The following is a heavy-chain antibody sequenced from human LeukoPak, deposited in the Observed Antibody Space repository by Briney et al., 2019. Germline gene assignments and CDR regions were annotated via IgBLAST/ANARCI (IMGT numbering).Heavy chain of an antibody. Sequence: ASVKVSSKASGYTFTSYYMHWVRQAPGQGLEWMGIINPSGGSTNYAQKLQGRVTMTRDTSTSTVYMELSSLRSEDTAVYYCARDPRYGSGQTWFDPWGQGTLVTVSS. CDR1: GYTFTSYY. J-gene: IGHJ5*02. CDR2: INPSGGST. CDR3: ARDPRYGSGQTWFDP. V-gene: IGHV1-46*01. D-gene: IGHD3-10*01.